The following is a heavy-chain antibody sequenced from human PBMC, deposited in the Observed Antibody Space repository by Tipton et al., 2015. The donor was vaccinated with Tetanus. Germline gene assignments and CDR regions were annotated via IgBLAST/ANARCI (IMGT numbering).Heavy chain of an antibody. V-gene: IGHV4-4*02. CDR1: GGSISSSNW. CDR2: IYYSGST. Sequence: TLSLTCAVSGGSISSSNWWSWVRQPPGKGLEWIGEIYYSGSTYYNPSLKSRVTISVDTSKNQFSLKLSSVTAADTAVYYCASDSSWYDYWGQGTLVTVSS. J-gene: IGHJ4*02. CDR3: ASDSSWYDY. D-gene: IGHD6-13*01.